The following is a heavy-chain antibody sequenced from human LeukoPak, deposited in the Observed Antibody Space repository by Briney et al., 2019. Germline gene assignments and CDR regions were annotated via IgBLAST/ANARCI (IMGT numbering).Heavy chain of an antibody. CDR3: AKDGSYGSGSYYFSFFDY. V-gene: IGHV3-21*04. D-gene: IGHD3-10*01. CDR1: GFSFSSHS. J-gene: IGHJ4*02. Sequence: TGGSLRLSCAASGFSFSSHSMHWVRQAPGKGLEWVSSISSSSSYIYYADSVKGRFTISRDNSKNTLYLQMNSLRAEDTAVYYCAKDGSYGSGSYYFSFFDYWGQGTLVTVSS. CDR2: ISSSSSYI.